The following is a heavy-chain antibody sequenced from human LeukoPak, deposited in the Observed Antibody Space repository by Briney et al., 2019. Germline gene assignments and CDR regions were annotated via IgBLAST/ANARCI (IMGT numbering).Heavy chain of an antibody. V-gene: IGHV3-23*01. J-gene: IGHJ4*02. CDR2: ISGSGGST. CDR3: AKDSGYSSSWYDFDY. Sequence: PGGSLRLSCAASGFTFSSYAMTWVRQAPGKGLEWVSAISGSGGSTCYADSVKGRFTMSRDNSKNTLYLQMSSLRAEDTAVYYCAKDSGYSSSWYDFDYWGQGTLVTVSS. CDR1: GFTFSSYA. D-gene: IGHD6-13*01.